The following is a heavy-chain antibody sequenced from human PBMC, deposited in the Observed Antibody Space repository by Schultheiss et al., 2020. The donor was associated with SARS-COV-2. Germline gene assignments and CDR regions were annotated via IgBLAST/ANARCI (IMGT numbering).Heavy chain of an antibody. CDR1: GGSISSGSYY. D-gene: IGHD6-13*01. CDR3: ARAMDSSSWTIYGMDV. V-gene: IGHV4-61*01. CDR2: IYYSGST. Sequence: SETLSLTCTVSGGSISSGSYYWSWIRQPPGKGLEWIGYIYYSGSTNYNPSLKSRVTISVDTSKNQFSLKLSSVTAADTAVYYCARAMDSSSWTIYGMDVWGQGTTVTVSS. J-gene: IGHJ6*02.